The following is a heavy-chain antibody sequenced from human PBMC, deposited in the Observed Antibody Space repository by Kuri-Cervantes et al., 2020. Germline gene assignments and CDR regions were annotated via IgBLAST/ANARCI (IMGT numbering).Heavy chain of an antibody. Sequence: ASVKVSCKASGYTFTSYGITWMRQAPGQGLEWMGWISVYNGNTNYAQKFQGRVTMTRDTSISTAYMELSRLRSDDTAVYYCARGGTYDYFDYWGQGTLVTVSS. CDR1: GYTFTSYG. V-gene: IGHV1-18*01. D-gene: IGHD1-1*01. J-gene: IGHJ4*02. CDR2: ISVYNGNT. CDR3: ARGGTYDYFDY.